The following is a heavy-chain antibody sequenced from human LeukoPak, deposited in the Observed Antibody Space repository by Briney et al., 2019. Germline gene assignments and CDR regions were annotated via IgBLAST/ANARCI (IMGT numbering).Heavy chain of an antibody. Sequence: GGSLRLSCAASGFTFSSYWMSWVRQVPGKGLEWVANIKQDGSEKYCVDSVKGRFTISRDNAKNSLYLQMNSLRVEDTAVYYCVRDLPGDYWGQGTLVTVSS. CDR2: IKQDGSEK. V-gene: IGHV3-7*03. CDR1: GFTFSSYW. J-gene: IGHJ4*02. CDR3: VRDLPGDY.